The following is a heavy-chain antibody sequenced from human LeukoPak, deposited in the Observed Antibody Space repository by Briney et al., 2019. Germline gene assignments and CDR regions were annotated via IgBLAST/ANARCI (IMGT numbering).Heavy chain of an antibody. CDR2: GISGDYA. V-gene: IGHV3-53*01. Sequence: GGSLRLSCAASGFTVSSNYMSWVRQAPGKGLQWVSSLGISGDYAWYAGSVKGRFTISRDSSKNTLYLQMNRLGAEDTAVYYCARGGGGNSDFLTTYTGASLSFDYWGQGALVTVSS. D-gene: IGHD3-9*01. CDR1: GFTVSSNY. CDR3: ARGGGGNSDFLTTYTGASLSFDY. J-gene: IGHJ4*02.